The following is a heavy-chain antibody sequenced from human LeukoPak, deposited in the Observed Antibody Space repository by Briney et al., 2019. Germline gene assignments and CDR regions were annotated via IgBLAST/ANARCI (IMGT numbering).Heavy chain of an antibody. CDR2: ISDSGGST. J-gene: IGHJ4*02. CDR3: ATPTTYYYDSSGYYPFAY. V-gene: IGHV3-23*01. CDR1: GFTFSSYA. Sequence: GGSLRLSCAASGFTFSSYAMSWFRQAPGKGLEWVSFISDSGGSTYYADSVKGRFTISRDNSKNTLYLQMNSLRAEDTAVYYCATPTTYYYDSSGYYPFAYWGQGTLVTVSS. D-gene: IGHD3-22*01.